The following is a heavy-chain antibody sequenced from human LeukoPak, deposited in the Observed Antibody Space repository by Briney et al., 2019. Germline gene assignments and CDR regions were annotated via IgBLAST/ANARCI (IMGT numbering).Heavy chain of an antibody. V-gene: IGHV1-2*02. J-gene: IGHJ4*02. CDR2: INPNSGGT. Sequence: ASVKVSCKASGYTFTGYYMHWVRQAPGQGLEWMGWINPNSGGTNYAQKFQGRVTMTRDTSISTVYMELSRLRSDDTAVYYCARGYCSSTSCYPFDYWGQGTLVTVSS. CDR3: ARGYCSSTSCYPFDY. CDR1: GYTFTGYY. D-gene: IGHD2-2*01.